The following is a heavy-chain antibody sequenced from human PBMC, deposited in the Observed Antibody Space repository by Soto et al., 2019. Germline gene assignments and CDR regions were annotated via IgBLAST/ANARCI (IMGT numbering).Heavy chain of an antibody. CDR3: ATGENELLAAY. Sequence: ASVKVSCKASGYTFTSYYMHWGRQAPGQGLEWMGIINPSGGSTSYAQKFQGRVTMTRDTSTSTVYMELSSLRSEDTAVYYCATGENELLAAYWGQGTLVTVSS. J-gene: IGHJ4*02. V-gene: IGHV1-46*03. CDR1: GYTFTSYY. D-gene: IGHD1-7*01. CDR2: INPSGGST.